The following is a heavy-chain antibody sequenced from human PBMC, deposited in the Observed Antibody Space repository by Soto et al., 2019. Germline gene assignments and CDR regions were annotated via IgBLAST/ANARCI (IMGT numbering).Heavy chain of an antibody. Sequence: QVQLVESGGGVVQPGRSLRLSCAASGFTFSSYGMHWVRQAPDKGLERVAVISYDGSNKYYADSVKGRFTISRDNSKNTLYLQMNSLRAEDTAVYYCAKEGDGPDYWGQGTLVTVSS. J-gene: IGHJ4*02. CDR2: ISYDGSNK. D-gene: IGHD3-16*01. CDR1: GFTFSSYG. V-gene: IGHV3-30*18. CDR3: AKEGDGPDY.